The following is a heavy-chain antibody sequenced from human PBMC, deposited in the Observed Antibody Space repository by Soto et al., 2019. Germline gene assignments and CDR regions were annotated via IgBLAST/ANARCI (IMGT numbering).Heavy chain of an antibody. CDR3: ARERDYDVCSGYLDY. D-gene: IGHD3-3*01. CDR2: ISYDGSNK. CDR1: GFTFSSYA. Sequence: QVQLVESGGGVVQPGRSLRLSCAASGFTFSSYAMHWVRQAPGKGLEWVAVISYDGSNKYYADSVKGRFTISRDNSKNTLYLQMNSLRAEDTAVYYCARERDYDVCSGYLDYWGQGTLVTVSS. J-gene: IGHJ4*02. V-gene: IGHV3-30-3*01.